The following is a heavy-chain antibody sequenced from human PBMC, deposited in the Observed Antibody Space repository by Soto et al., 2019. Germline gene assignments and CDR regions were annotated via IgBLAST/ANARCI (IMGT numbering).Heavy chain of an antibody. D-gene: IGHD2-2*01. CDR3: ARQSCGSTSCFYDY. J-gene: IGHJ4*02. CDR2: LNPNSGAT. Sequence: ASVKVSCKASGFSFTGYYIHWIRQAPGQGLEWMGWLNPNSGATDFAQRFQGRVTLTSDTSISTAYMELNRLTSDDTAVFYCARQSCGSTSCFYDYWGPETLVTVSS. CDR1: GFSFTGYY. V-gene: IGHV1-2*02.